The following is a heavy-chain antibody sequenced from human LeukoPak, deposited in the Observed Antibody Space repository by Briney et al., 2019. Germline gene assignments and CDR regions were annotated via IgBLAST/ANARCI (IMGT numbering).Heavy chain of an antibody. CDR2: ISYDGSNK. J-gene: IGHJ4*02. CDR1: GFTFSSYA. V-gene: IGHV3-30-3*01. Sequence: GGSLRLSCAASGFTFSSYAMHWVRQAPGKGLEWVAVISYDGSNKYYADSVKGRFTISRDNAKNSLYLQMNSLRAEDTAVYYCARDGYYGSGSYYRDYWGREPWSPSPQ. D-gene: IGHD3-10*01. CDR3: ARDGYYGSGSYYRDY.